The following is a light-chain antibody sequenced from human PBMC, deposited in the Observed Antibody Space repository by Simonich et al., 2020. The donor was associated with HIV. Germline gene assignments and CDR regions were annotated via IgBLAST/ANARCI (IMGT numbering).Light chain of an antibody. CDR1: QSISSW. Sequence: DIQMTQSPSTLSASVGDRVNFTCRASQSISSWLAWYQQKPGKAPKLLIYAASSLQSGVPSRFSGSGSGTDFTLTISSLQHEDFATYYCQQSYSSLWTFGQGTKVEIK. J-gene: IGKJ1*01. CDR3: QQSYSSLWT. CDR2: AAS. V-gene: IGKV1-39*01.